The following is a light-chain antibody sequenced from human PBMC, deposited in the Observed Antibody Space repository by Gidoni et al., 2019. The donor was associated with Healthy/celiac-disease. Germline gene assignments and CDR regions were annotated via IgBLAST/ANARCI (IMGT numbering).Light chain of an antibody. V-gene: IGKV1-39*01. J-gene: IGKJ1*01. CDR2: AAS. CDR3: QQSYRTPPT. Sequence: DIQMTQSPSSLSASVGDRVTITCRASQSSSSYLNWYQQKPGKAPKLLIYAASSLQRGVPSRFSGSGSWSDFTLTISSLQPADFATYYCQQSYRTPPTFGQGTKVEIK. CDR1: QSSSSY.